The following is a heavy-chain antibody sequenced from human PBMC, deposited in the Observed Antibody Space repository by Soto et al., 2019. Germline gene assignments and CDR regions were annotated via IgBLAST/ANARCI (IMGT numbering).Heavy chain of an antibody. D-gene: IGHD2-2*01. CDR2: IIPIFGTA. J-gene: IGHJ5*02. Sequence: SVKVSCKASGGTFSSYAISWVRQAPGQGLEWMGGIIPIFGTANYAQKFRGRVTITADESTSTAYMELSSLRSEDTAVYYCARDRFSSTGWYGDDWLDAWGQGTLVTVSS. CDR3: ARDRFSSTGWYGDDWLDA. CDR1: GGTFSSYA. V-gene: IGHV1-69*13.